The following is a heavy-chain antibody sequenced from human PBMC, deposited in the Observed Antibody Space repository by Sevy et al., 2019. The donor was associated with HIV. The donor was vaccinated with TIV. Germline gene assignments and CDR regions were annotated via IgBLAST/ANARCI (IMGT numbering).Heavy chain of an antibody. V-gene: IGHV3-21*01. CDR2: ISSSSSYI. CDR1: GFTFSSYS. D-gene: IGHD2-2*01. CDR3: ARGRAVPAAAVSAFDI. J-gene: IGHJ3*02. Sequence: GGSLRLSCAASGFTFSSYSMNWVRQAPGKGLEWVSSISSSSSYIYYADSVKGRFTISRDNAKNSLYLQMNSLRAEDTAVYYCARGRAVPAAAVSAFDIWGQGTMVTVSS.